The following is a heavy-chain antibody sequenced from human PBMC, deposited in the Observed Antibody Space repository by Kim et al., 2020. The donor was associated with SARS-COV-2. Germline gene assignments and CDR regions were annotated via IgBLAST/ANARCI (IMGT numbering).Heavy chain of an antibody. CDR1: GYTFTTYA. CDR3: ARGYGFCSATSCQSADS. CDR2: NNAGNVNT. V-gene: IGHV1-3*01. Sequence: ASVKVSCKASGYTFTTYAMHWVRQAPGQRLEWMGWNNAGNVNTKYSQKLQGRVTSTRDTSASTAYMELSSLRVEDTAVYYCARGYGFCSATSCQSADSWGQGTLVTVYS. D-gene: IGHD2-2*03. J-gene: IGHJ5*01.